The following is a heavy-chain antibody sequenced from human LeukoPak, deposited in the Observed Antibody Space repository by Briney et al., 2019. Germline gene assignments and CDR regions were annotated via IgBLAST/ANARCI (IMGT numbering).Heavy chain of an antibody. CDR3: ARDSVPYCSGGSCYPNWFDP. J-gene: IGHJ5*02. V-gene: IGHV1-3*03. D-gene: IGHD2-15*01. CDR2: INAGNGNT. CDR1: GYTFTSYA. Sequence: ASVKVSCKASGYTFTSYAMHWVRQAPGQRLEWMGWINAGNGNTKYSQEFQGRVTITRGTSASTAYMELSSLRSEDMAVYYCARDSVPYCSGGSCYPNWFDPWGQGTLVTVSS.